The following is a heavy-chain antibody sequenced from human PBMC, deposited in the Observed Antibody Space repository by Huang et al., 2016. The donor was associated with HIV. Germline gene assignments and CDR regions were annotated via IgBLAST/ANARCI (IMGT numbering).Heavy chain of an antibody. D-gene: IGHD4-17*01. V-gene: IGHV3-23*01. CDR3: AKDPSSPYGDSYFEQ. Sequence: EVQLLESGGGLVQPGGSLRLSCAGSGFTFIDFAMSWVRQAPGKGLEWISASRGSDHNTYYADSVKGRFTISRDNSKNTLYLQMNKLRVEDTAVYFCAKDPSSPYGDSYFEQWGQGTLVTVSP. CDR2: SRGSDHNT. J-gene: IGHJ4*02. CDR1: GFTFIDFA.